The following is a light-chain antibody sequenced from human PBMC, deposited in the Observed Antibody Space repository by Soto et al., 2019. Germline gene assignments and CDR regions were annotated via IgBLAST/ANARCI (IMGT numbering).Light chain of an antibody. CDR2: AAS. V-gene: IGKV1-39*01. CDR1: QSISSY. CDR3: QQSYSTPPLT. Sequence: DIQMTQSPSSLSASVGDRVTITCRASQSISSYLNWYQQKPGKAPKLLIYAASSLQSGVPSRFSGSGSGTDFTLTISSLQPEDFATYYCQQSYSTPPLTFGQWTKVEIK. J-gene: IGKJ1*01.